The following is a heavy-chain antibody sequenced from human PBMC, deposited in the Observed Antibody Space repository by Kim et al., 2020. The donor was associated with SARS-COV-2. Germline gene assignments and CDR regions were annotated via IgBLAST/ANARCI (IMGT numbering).Heavy chain of an antibody. CDR2: IHISSDT. CDR3: ARAALGGYALDV. CDR1: GASIDSHSYS. D-gene: IGHD2-2*01. V-gene: IGHV4-61*01. Sequence: SETLSLTCIVSGASIDSHSYSWTWIRQPKGKGLEWIGYIHISSDTNYNPSLNSRVTMSLDTYRDQFSLMLISVTAADASVYFCARAALGGYALDVWRQGTTASVSS. J-gene: IGHJ6*02.